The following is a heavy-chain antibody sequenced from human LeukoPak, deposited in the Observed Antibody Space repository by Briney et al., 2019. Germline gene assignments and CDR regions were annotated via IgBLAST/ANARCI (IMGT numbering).Heavy chain of an antibody. Sequence: PGGSLRLSCAASGFTFRTYNMNWVRQAPGKGLEWVSAISGSGGSTYYTDSVKGRFTISRDNSKNTLYLQMNSLRAEDTAVYYCATRGYFYGYNGDVFIGFDTWGQGTMVTVSS. CDR1: GFTFRTYN. J-gene: IGHJ3*02. CDR3: ATRGYFYGYNGDVFIGFDT. D-gene: IGHD5-18*01. V-gene: IGHV3-23*01. CDR2: ISGSGGST.